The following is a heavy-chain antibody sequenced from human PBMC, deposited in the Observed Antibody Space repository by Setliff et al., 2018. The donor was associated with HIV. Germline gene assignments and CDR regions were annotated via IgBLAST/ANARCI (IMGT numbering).Heavy chain of an antibody. V-gene: IGHV4-4*07. D-gene: IGHD3-22*01. Sequence: SETLSLTCTVSGGSITSYYWSWIRQPAGKGLEWFGRIYISGTTFYNPSLKSRVSISVDTSTDHFSLKLSSVTAADTAVYYCARTPGTHYYDRSANFHYFDYWGQGALVTVSS. CDR2: IYISGTT. CDR1: GGSITSYY. J-gene: IGHJ4*02. CDR3: ARTPGTHYYDRSANFHYFDY.